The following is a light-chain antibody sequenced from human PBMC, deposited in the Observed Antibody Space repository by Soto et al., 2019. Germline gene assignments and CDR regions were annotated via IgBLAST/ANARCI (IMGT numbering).Light chain of an antibody. J-gene: IGKJ1*01. V-gene: IGKV3-15*01. CDR1: QSITTK. CDR3: QQYDNWPRT. CDR2: GAS. Sequence: IVMTQSPATLSVSPGERATLSCRASQSITTKLAWYQQRPGQAPRPLIYGASNRATGIPARFSGSGSGTDFTLTISSLQSDDSAVYYCQQYDNWPRTFGPGTKV.